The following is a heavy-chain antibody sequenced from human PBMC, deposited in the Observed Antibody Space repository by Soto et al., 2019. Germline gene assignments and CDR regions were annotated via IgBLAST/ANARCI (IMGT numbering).Heavy chain of an antibody. V-gene: IGHV1-18*04. Sequence: QVQLVQSGAEVRKPGASVRVSCKASGYTFSDYGINWVRQAPGQGLERMGWISVHNGNTDYAQKVQGRSTWTTDTSTSTAYMELRSLRSDDTAVYYCARGGEESWIQMYYYGMDVWGQGTTVTVSS. CDR3: ARGGEESWIQMYYYGMDV. CDR1: GYTFSDYG. CDR2: ISVHNGNT. J-gene: IGHJ6*02. D-gene: IGHD5-18*01.